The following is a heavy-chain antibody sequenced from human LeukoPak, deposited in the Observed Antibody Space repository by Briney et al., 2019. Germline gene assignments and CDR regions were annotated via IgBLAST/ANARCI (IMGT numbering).Heavy chain of an antibody. J-gene: IGHJ5*02. V-gene: IGHV4-39*01. CDR2: IYYSGST. Sequence: PSETLSLTCTVSGASVSSSSYYWGWIRQPPGKGLEWIGTIYYSGSTYYNPSLKSRVTISVDTSKNQFSLKLSSVTAADTAVYYCARQGKELLWFGEYLNWFDPWGQGTLVTVSS. CDR3: ARQGKELLWFGEYLNWFDP. CDR1: GASVSSSSYY. D-gene: IGHD3-10*01.